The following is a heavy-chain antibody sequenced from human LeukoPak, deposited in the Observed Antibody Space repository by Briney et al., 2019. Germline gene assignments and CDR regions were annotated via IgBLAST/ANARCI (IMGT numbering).Heavy chain of an antibody. CDR3: ARGPYTSSNYFDY. Sequence: SGGSLRLSCAASGFTFSSYSMNWVRQAPGKGLEWVSYISNTVSTIYYADSVRGRFTISRDNAKNSLYLQMNSLRAEDTAVYYCARGPYTSSNYFDYWGQGTLVTVSS. CDR1: GFTFSSYS. D-gene: IGHD6-6*01. J-gene: IGHJ4*02. V-gene: IGHV3-48*01. CDR2: ISNTVSTI.